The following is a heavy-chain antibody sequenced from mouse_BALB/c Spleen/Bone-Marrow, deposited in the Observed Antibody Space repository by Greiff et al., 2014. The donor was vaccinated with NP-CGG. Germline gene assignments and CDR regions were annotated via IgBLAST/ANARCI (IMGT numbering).Heavy chain of an antibody. V-gene: IGHV1-18*01. Sequence: EVQLVESGPELVKPGASVKISCKTSGYTFTEYTMHWVKQSHGKSLEWIGGINPNNGGTSYNQKFKGKATLTVDKSSSTAYMELRSLTSKDSAVYYCARSYGYERSWFAYWGQGTLVTVSA. CDR3: ARSYGYERSWFAY. D-gene: IGHD2-2*01. J-gene: IGHJ3*01. CDR2: INPNNGGT. CDR1: GYTFTEYT.